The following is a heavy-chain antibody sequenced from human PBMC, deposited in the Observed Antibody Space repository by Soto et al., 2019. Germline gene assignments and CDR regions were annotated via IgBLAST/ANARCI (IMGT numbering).Heavy chain of an antibody. J-gene: IGHJ4*02. Sequence: PSETLSLTCAVSGNPFSSAYYWGWIRQPPGKGLEWIGSIYHTGSTYYNPSLKSRVTISVDTSKNQSSLKVNSVTAADTAVYFCASRLRYGDFDYWGPGTLVTVSS. V-gene: IGHV4-38-2*01. CDR3: ASRLRYGDFDY. D-gene: IGHD3-9*01. CDR1: GNPFSSAYY. CDR2: IYHTGST.